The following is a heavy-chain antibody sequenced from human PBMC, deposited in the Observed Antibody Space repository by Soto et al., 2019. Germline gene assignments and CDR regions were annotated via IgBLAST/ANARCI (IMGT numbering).Heavy chain of an antibody. Sequence: EVQLLESGGGLVQPGGSLRLSCAASGFTFSSYAMSWVRQAPGKGLEWVSAISGSGGSTYYADSVKGRFTISRDNSKSTLYLQMNSLRAEDTAVYYCAKDRGYYYGMDVWGQGTTVTVSS. CDR1: GFTFSSYA. CDR2: ISGSGGST. J-gene: IGHJ6*02. V-gene: IGHV3-23*01. CDR3: AKDRGYYYGMDV.